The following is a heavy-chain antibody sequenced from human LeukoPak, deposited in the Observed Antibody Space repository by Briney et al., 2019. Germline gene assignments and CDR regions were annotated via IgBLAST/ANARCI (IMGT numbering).Heavy chain of an antibody. CDR1: GGSISSSSYY. V-gene: IGHV4-39*01. D-gene: IGHD3-22*01. CDR3: ARHYYDSSGYYLWGYFDY. J-gene: IGHJ4*02. CDR2: IYYSGST. Sequence: PSETLSLTCTVSGGSISSSSYYWGWIRQPPGKGLEWIGSIYYSGSTYYNPSLKSRVTISVDTSKNQFSLKLSSVTAADTAVYYCARHYYDSSGYYLWGYFDYWGQGTLVTVSS.